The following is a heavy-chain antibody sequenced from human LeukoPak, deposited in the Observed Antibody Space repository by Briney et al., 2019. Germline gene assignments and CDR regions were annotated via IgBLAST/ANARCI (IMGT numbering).Heavy chain of an antibody. CDR3: ARDVGGKSDY. J-gene: IGHJ4*02. CDR1: GYTFTSYG. CDR2: VYLNSGGT. Sequence: GASVKVSCKASGYTFTSYGISWVRQAPGQGLEWMGWVYLNSGGTNYAQKFQGRVTMTRDTSITTAYMELSRLTSDDTAVYYCARDVGGKSDYWGQGTLVTVSS. V-gene: IGHV1-2*02. D-gene: IGHD4-23*01.